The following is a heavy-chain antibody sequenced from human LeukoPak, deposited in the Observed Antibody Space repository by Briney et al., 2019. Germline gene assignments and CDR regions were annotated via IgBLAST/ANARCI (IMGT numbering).Heavy chain of an antibody. V-gene: IGHV3-53*01. D-gene: IGHD4/OR15-4a*01. CDR2: IYSDNT. CDR1: GFTVSSNS. CDR3: ARRAGAYSHPYDY. Sequence: GGSLRLSGTVSGFTVSSNSMSWVRQAPGKGLEWVSFIYSDNTHYSDSVQGRFTISRDNFKNTLYLQMNSLRAEDTAVYYCARRAGAYSHPYDYWGQGTLVTVSS. J-gene: IGHJ4*02.